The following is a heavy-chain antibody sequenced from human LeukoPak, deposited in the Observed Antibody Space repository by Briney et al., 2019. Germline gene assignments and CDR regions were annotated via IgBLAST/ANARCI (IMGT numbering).Heavy chain of an antibody. CDR3: TRDQHSSGWYDILFDY. V-gene: IGHV3-49*03. CDR2: IRSKIYGGTT. D-gene: IGHD6-19*01. CDR1: GFTFGDYA. J-gene: IGHJ4*02. Sequence: GRSLRLSCTASGFTFGDYAMSWFRQAPGKGLEWVGFIRSKIYGGTTEYAASVKGRFTISRDDSKSIAYLQMNSLKTEDTAVYYCTRDQHSSGWYDILFDYWGQGTLFTVSS.